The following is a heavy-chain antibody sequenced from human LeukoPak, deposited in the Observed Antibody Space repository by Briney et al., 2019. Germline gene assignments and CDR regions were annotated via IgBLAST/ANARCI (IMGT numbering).Heavy chain of an antibody. D-gene: IGHD6-13*01. J-gene: IGHJ4*02. CDR3: ARRGGTAAGNYFDY. V-gene: IGHV4-39*01. CDR2: IYYSGST. Sequence: PSETLSLTCTVSGGSISSSSYYWGWIRQPPGKGLEWIGNIYYSGSTHYNPSLKSRVTTSIDTSKNQFSLEVISVTAADTAVYFCARRGGTAAGNYFDYWGQGILVTVSS. CDR1: GGSISSSSYY.